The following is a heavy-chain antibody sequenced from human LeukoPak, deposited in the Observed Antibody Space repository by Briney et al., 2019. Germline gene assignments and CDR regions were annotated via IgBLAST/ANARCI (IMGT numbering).Heavy chain of an antibody. V-gene: IGHV3-20*04. CDR3: AREGYYYDSSGYYGIDY. J-gene: IGHJ4*02. CDR1: GFTFSDYY. Sequence: PGGSLRLSCAASGFTFSDYYMSWIRQAPGKGLEWVSGINWNGGSTGYADSVKGRFTISRDNAKKSLYLQMNSLRAEDTALYYCAREGYYYDSSGYYGIDYWGQGTLVTVSS. CDR2: INWNGGST. D-gene: IGHD3-22*01.